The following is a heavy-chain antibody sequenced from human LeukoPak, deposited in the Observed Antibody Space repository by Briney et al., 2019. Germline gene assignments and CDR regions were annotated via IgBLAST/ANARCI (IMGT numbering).Heavy chain of an antibody. CDR3: TTKRGYSYGYAD. J-gene: IGHJ4*02. Sequence: GGSLRLSCSASGFTFTNAWMSWVRQAPGKGLEWLSVIYSGGSTYYADSVKGRFTISRDNSKNTLYLQMNSLRAEDTAVYYCTTKRGYSYGYADWGQGTLVTVSS. D-gene: IGHD5-18*01. V-gene: IGHV3-66*01. CDR2: IYSGGST. CDR1: GFTFTNAW.